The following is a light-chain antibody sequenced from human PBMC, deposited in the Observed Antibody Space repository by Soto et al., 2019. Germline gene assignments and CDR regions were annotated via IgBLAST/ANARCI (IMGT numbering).Light chain of an antibody. Sequence: EVVLTQSPVTLSLSPGERATLSCRASQSFRGLLAWYQQKPGQAPMLLIYDAYNRATGIPPRFSGSGSGTDFTLTISRLETEDSAVYYCQQRHMWPIAFGQGTRLEIK. J-gene: IGKJ5*01. CDR2: DAY. CDR3: QQRHMWPIA. CDR1: QSFRGL. V-gene: IGKV3-11*01.